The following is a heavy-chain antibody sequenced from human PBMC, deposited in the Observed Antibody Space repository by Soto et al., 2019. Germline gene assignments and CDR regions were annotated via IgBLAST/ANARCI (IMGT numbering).Heavy chain of an antibody. CDR3: ARVEDFWSGYSYWYFDL. CDR1: GYTFTSYG. D-gene: IGHD3-3*01. CDR2: ISAYNGNT. J-gene: IGHJ2*01. Sequence: ASVKVSCKASGYTFTSYGIIWVRQAPGQGLEWMGWISAYNGNTNYAQKLQGRVTMTTDTSTSTAYMELRSLRSDDTAVYYCARVEDFWSGYSYWYFDLWGRGTLVTVSS. V-gene: IGHV1-18*01.